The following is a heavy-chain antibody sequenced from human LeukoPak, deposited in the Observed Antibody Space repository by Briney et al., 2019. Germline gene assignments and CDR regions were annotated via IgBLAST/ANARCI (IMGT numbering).Heavy chain of an antibody. Sequence: KASETLSLTCTVSGGSISSYYWSWIRQPAGKGLEWIGRIYTSGSTNYNPSLKSRVTMSVDTSKNQFSLKLSSVTAADTAVYYCARDRPDIVVVPAAIGWFDPWGQGTLVTVSS. J-gene: IGHJ5*02. CDR2: IYTSGST. V-gene: IGHV4-4*07. CDR1: GGSISSYY. D-gene: IGHD2-2*02. CDR3: ARDRPDIVVVPAAIGWFDP.